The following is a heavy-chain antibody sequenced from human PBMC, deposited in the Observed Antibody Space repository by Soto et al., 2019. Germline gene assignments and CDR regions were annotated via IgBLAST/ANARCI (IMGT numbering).Heavy chain of an antibody. CDR1: GGSISSYY. CDR2: IYHSGST. D-gene: IGHD1-26*01. J-gene: IGHJ4*02. Sequence: SETLSLTCTVSGGSISSYYWSWIRQPPGKGLEWIGYIYHSGSTYYNPSLKSRVTISVDTSKNQFSLKLSSVTAADTAVYYCARLSIVGATTSIDYWGQGTLVTVSS. V-gene: IGHV4-59*04. CDR3: ARLSIVGATTSIDY.